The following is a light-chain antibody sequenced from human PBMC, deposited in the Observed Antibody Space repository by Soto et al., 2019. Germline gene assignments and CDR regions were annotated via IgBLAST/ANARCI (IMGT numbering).Light chain of an antibody. J-gene: IGLJ1*01. CDR2: DVR. CDR3: SSYSSSSTL. V-gene: IGLV2-14*01. CDR1: GSDVGGYNY. Sequence: QSVLTQPASVSGSPGQSITISCTGTGSDVGGYNYVSWYQQHPGKAPKLMIYDVRNRPSGVSNRFSGSKSGNTASLTISGLQAEDVADYYCSSYSSSSTLFGTGTKVTVL.